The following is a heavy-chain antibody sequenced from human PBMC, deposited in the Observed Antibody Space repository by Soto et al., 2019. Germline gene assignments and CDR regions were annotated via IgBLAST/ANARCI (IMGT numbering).Heavy chain of an antibody. J-gene: IGHJ4*02. CDR3: ARASHSYGCFDY. Sequence: PSQTLSLTCAISGDSVSSSSTAWNWARQSPSRGLEWLGRTYYRSKWYNDYAVSVKSRITINPDTSKNQFSLQLNSVTPEDTAVYYCARASHSYGCFDYWGQGTQVTVSS. CDR2: TYYRSKWYN. V-gene: IGHV6-1*01. CDR1: GDSVSSSSTA. D-gene: IGHD5-18*01.